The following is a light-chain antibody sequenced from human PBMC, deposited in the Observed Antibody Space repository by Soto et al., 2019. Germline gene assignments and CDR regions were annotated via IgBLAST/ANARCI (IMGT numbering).Light chain of an antibody. Sequence: QSVLTQPPSGSGAPGQRVTISCTGRSSNIGARFDVHWYQQLPGSAPKLLIYSTNNRPSGVPDRFSVSRSATSASLAITGLQAADEADYYCQSYDSSLSVYVFGTATKLTV. CDR3: QSYDSSLSVYV. V-gene: IGLV1-40*01. CDR1: SSNIGARFD. J-gene: IGLJ1*01. CDR2: STN.